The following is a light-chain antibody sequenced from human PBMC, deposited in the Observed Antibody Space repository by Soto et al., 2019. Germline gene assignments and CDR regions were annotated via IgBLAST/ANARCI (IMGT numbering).Light chain of an antibody. J-gene: IGLJ1*01. V-gene: IGLV2-11*01. CDR2: DVS. CDR1: SSGVGGYNY. Sequence: QSALTQPRSVSGSPGQSVTISCTGTSSGVGGYNYVSWYQQHPGKAPKFLIYDVSKRPSGVPDRFSGSKSGNTASLTISGLQAEDEADYYCCSYAGSYKGYVFGTGTKLTVL. CDR3: CSYAGSYKGYV.